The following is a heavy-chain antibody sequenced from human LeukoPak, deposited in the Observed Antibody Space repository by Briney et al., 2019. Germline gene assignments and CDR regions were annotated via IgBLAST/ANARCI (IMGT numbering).Heavy chain of an antibody. D-gene: IGHD3-3*01. CDR1: GGSISSTTYY. Sequence: KPSETLSLTCIVSGGSISSTTYYWGWIRQPPGKRLEWIGSIYYSGNTYYNPSLKSRVTISIDTSKNQFSLKLSSVTAADTAVYYCARDPIYDFWSGYWYYYGMDVWGQGTTVTVSS. J-gene: IGHJ6*02. V-gene: IGHV4-39*07. CDR3: ARDPIYDFWSGYWYYYGMDV. CDR2: IYYSGNT.